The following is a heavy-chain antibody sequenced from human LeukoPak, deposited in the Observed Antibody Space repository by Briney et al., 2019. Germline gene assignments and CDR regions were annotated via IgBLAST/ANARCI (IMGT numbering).Heavy chain of an antibody. D-gene: IGHD4-17*01. CDR3: ARGLGDYWGMN. CDR1: GYTFTGYY. J-gene: IGHJ6*02. CDR2: INSNSGGT. Sequence: ASVKVSCKASGYTFTGYYMHWVRQAPGQGLEWMGWINSNSGGTNYAQKFQGRVTMTRDTSISTASMELSRLRPDATVVYYCARGLGDYWGMNWGQGTTVTLSS. V-gene: IGHV1-2*02.